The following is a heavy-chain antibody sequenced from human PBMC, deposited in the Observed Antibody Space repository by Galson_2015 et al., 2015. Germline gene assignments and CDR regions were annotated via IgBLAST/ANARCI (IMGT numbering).Heavy chain of an antibody. CDR3: ARLRRGYSGYGVY. CDR1: GYSFTSYW. D-gene: IGHD5-12*01. V-gene: IGHV5-51*01. J-gene: IGHJ4*02. Sequence: SGAAAKKPGESLKLSCQGSGYSFTSYWIGWVRQMPGKGLEWMGIIYPGDSDTRYSPSFQGQVTISADKSISTAYLQWSSLKASDTAMYYCARLRRGYSGYGVYWGQGTLVTASS. CDR2: IYPGDSDT.